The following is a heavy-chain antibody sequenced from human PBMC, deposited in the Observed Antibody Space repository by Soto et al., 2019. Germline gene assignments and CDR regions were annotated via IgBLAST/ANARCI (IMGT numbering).Heavy chain of an antibody. V-gene: IGHV3-11*06. CDR1: GFTFSDYY. CDR2: ISSSSSYT. CDR3: ARGHAIFGVAPFDY. J-gene: IGHJ4*02. Sequence: PGGSLRLCCAASGFTFSDYYMSWIRQAPGKGLEWVSYISSSSSYTNYADSVKGRFTISRDNAKNSLYLQMNSLRAEDTAVYYCARGHAIFGVAPFDYWGQGTLVTVSS. D-gene: IGHD3-3*01.